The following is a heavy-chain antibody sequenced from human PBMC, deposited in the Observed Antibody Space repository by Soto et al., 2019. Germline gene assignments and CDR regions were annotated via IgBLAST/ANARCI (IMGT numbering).Heavy chain of an antibody. J-gene: IGHJ4*02. CDR2: ISSSSSTI. CDR1: RFTFSSYS. Sequence: GGSLKLSCATSRFTFSSYSMTWVGQAPGKGLEWVSYISSSSSTIYYADYVKGRFTISRDNAKNSLYLQMNSLRAEDTAVYYCARDSEDFDWPLLDYWGQGT. D-gene: IGHD3-9*01. V-gene: IGHV3-48*01. CDR3: ARDSEDFDWPLLDY.